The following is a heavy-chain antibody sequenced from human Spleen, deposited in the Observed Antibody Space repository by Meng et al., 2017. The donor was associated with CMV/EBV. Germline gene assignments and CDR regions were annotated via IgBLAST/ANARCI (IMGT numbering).Heavy chain of an antibody. V-gene: IGHV4-4*02. CDR2: VYHSGTT. J-gene: IGHJ4*02. CDR1: SDSVSSSNW. Sequence: AFSSDSVSSSNWWSWVRQPPGKGLEWIGEVYHSGTTNYNPSLKSRVTISVDKSKNQFSLKLTSVTAADTAVYYCARFYSSTWVLDYWGQGTLVTVSS. CDR3: ARFYSSTWVLDY. D-gene: IGHD6-13*01.